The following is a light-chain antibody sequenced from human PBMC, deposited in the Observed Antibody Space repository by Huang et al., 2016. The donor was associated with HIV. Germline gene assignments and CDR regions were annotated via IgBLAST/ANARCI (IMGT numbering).Light chain of an antibody. V-gene: IGKV3D-15*01. Sequence: EIKMTQSPATLSVSPGGRVTLSCRASQNVRNNLAWYQQKTGQAPRLLIYDTSTRASGIPARFSGSGSGTEFTLTISGLHSEDFAIYYCQQYDKWPPGLTFGGGTKVEI. CDR2: DTS. CDR1: QNVRNN. J-gene: IGKJ4*01. CDR3: QQYDKWPPGLT.